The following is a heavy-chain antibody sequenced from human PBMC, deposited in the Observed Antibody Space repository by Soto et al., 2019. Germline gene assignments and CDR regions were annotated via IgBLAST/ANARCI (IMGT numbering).Heavy chain of an antibody. CDR1: GGTFSSYA. CDR2: IIPIFGTA. Sequence: QVQLVQSGAEVKKPGSSMKVSCKASGGTFSSYAISWVRQAPGQGLEWMGGIIPIFGTANYAQKFQGRVTITADESTSTAYMELSSLRSEDTAVYYCARDANMITFGGGRFDPWGQGTLVTVSS. J-gene: IGHJ5*02. V-gene: IGHV1-69*01. D-gene: IGHD3-16*01. CDR3: ARDANMITFGGGRFDP.